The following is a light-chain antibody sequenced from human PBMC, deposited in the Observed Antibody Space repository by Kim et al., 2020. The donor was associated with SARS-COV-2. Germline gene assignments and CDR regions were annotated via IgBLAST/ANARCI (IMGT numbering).Light chain of an antibody. J-gene: IGKJ2*01. Sequence: PASSSCRSSQGLLHSNGYNYLDWYLQKPGQSPQLLIYLGSNRAAGVPDRFSGSGSGTDFTLKISRVEAEDVGVYYCMQALQTPYTFGQGTKLEI. CDR3: MQALQTPYT. CDR2: LGS. CDR1: QGLLHSNGYNY. V-gene: IGKV2-28*01.